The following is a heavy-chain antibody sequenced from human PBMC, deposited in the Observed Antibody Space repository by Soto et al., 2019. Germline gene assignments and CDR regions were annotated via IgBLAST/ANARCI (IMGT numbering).Heavy chain of an antibody. J-gene: IGHJ4*02. CDR3: ARFSSGWYAFDY. Sequence: ASVKVSFKASGYTFTSYGISWVRQAPGQGLEWMGWISAYNGNTNYAQKLQGRVTMTTDTSTSTAYMELRSLRSDDTAVYYCARFSSGWYAFDYWGQGTLVTVSS. CDR1: GYTFTSYG. CDR2: ISAYNGNT. V-gene: IGHV1-18*01. D-gene: IGHD6-19*01.